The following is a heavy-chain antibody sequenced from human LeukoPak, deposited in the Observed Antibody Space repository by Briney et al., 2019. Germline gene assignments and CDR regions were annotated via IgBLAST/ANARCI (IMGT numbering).Heavy chain of an antibody. D-gene: IGHD6-13*01. J-gene: IGHJ4*02. CDR1: GFTLSSYS. Sequence: GGSLRLSCAASGFTLSSYSMNWVRQAPGKGLEWVSYISSSSSTIYYADSVKGRFTISRDNAKNSLYLQMNSLRAEDTAVYYCARDGGIAAAGYYFDYWGQGTLVTVSS. V-gene: IGHV3-48*01. CDR3: ARDGGIAAAGYYFDY. CDR2: ISSSSSTI.